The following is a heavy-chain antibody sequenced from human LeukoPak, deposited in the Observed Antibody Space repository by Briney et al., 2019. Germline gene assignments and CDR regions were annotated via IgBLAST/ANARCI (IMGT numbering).Heavy chain of an antibody. CDR3: ARDHSDILTGYYLDY. CDR1: GYTFTGYY. Sequence: ASVKVSCKASGYTFTGYYMHWVRQAPGQGLEWMGRINPNSGGTNYAQKFQGRVTMTRDTSISTAYMELSRLRSDDTAVYYCARDHSDILTGYYLDYWGQRTLVTVSS. J-gene: IGHJ4*02. V-gene: IGHV1-2*06. CDR2: INPNSGGT. D-gene: IGHD3-9*01.